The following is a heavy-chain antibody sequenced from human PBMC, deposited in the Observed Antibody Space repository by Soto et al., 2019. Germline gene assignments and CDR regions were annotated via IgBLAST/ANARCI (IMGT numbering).Heavy chain of an antibody. Sequence: EVQLVQSGAEVKKPGESLKISCKGSGYSFTSYWIGWVRQMPGKGLEWMGIIYPGDSDTRYSPSFQGQVTISAAKSISTAYLQWRRLQASDTAMYYCARTSAAGKYYYGMAVWGQGTTVTVSS. CDR3: ARTSAAGKYYYGMAV. CDR2: IYPGDSDT. CDR1: GYSFTSYW. V-gene: IGHV5-51*01. D-gene: IGHD6-13*01. J-gene: IGHJ6*02.